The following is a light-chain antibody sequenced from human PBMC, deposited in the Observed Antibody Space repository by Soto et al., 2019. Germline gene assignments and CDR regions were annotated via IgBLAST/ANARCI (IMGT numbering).Light chain of an antibody. V-gene: IGLV1-40*01. CDR3: QSSDTSLREYV. Sequence: QSVLTQPPSVSGAPGQRVTLSCTGSSSNIGAGYHVHWYQHLPGTAPKLLISDNTNRPSGVPDRFSGSKSGTSASLAITGLQAEDEADYYCQSSDTSLREYVFGTGTKLTVL. CDR1: SSNIGAGYH. CDR2: DNT. J-gene: IGLJ1*01.